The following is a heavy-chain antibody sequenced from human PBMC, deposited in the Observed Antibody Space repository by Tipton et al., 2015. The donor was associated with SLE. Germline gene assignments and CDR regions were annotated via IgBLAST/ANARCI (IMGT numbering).Heavy chain of an antibody. CDR3: ARGGRGDGGNPFDP. D-gene: IGHD4-23*01. Sequence: TLSLTCAVSGGSISSGGYSWSWIRQPPGKGLEWIGYIYHSGSTYYNPSLKSRVTISVDTSKNQFSLKLSSVTAADTAVYYCARGGRGDGGNPFDPWGQGTLVTVSS. J-gene: IGHJ5*02. V-gene: IGHV4-30-2*01. CDR2: IYHSGST. CDR1: GGSISSGGYS.